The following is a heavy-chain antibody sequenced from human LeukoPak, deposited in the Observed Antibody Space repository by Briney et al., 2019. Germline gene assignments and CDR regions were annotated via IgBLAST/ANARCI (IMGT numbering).Heavy chain of an antibody. CDR3: ARGSYDSSGYQHFDY. CDR1: GYTFTSYY. V-gene: IGHV1-46*01. Sequence: ASVKVSCKASGYTFTSYYIHWVRQAPGQGLEWMGIINPSGGSTSYAQKFQGRVTMTRDTSTSTVYMELSSLRSEDTAAYYCARGSYDSSGYQHFDYWGQGTLVTVSS. CDR2: INPSGGST. J-gene: IGHJ4*02. D-gene: IGHD3-22*01.